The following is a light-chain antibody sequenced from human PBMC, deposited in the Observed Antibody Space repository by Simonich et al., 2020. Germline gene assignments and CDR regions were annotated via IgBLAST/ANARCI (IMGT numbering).Light chain of an antibody. CDR1: SSDVGGYNY. Sequence: QSALTQPASVSGSPGQSITISFTGTSSDVGGYNYVSWYQQHPGKAPKLMIYDFSKRPSGVSNRFSGSKSGNTASRTISGLQAEDEADYYCSSYTSSSNWVFGGGTKLTVL. V-gene: IGLV2-14*01. CDR2: DFS. CDR3: SSYTSSSNWV. J-gene: IGLJ3*02.